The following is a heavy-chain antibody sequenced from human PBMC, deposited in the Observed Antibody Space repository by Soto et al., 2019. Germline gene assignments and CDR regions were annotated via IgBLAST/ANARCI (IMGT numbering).Heavy chain of an antibody. Sequence: ASVKVSCKASGYMFTGYYMHWVRQAPGQGLEWMGVINPHGGSTAYAQRFQGRVTMTRDTSISTAYMELSRLRSDDTAVYYCARVGYYDILTGSNDCWGQGTLVTTSS. J-gene: IGHJ4*02. CDR3: ARVGYYDILTGSNDC. CDR2: INPHGGST. D-gene: IGHD3-9*01. CDR1: GYMFTGYY. V-gene: IGHV1-2*02.